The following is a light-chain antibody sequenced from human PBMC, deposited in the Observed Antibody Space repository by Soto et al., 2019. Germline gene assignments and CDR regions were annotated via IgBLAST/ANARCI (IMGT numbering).Light chain of an antibody. CDR3: SSYAGSSTLV. J-gene: IGLJ2*01. CDR2: DVH. CDR1: SSDVGSYNY. V-gene: IGLV2-11*01. Sequence: QSALSQPRSVSGSPGQSVTISCTGSSSDVGSYNYVSWFQHHPGKAPKLIIYDVHKRPSGVPDRFSGSKSGNTASLTFSGLQAEDEGDYYCSSYAGSSTLVFGGGTQLTVL.